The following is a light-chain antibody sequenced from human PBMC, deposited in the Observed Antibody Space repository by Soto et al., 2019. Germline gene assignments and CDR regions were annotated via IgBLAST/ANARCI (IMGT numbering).Light chain of an antibody. CDR1: QSISSW. Sequence: DIQMTQSPSTLSASVGDRVTITCRARQSISSWLAWYQQKPGKAPKLLIYKASSLESGVPSRFNGSGSGTEFTLTISSLQPDDFATYYCQQYNSWWTFGQGTKVDIK. V-gene: IGKV1-5*03. J-gene: IGKJ1*01. CDR2: KAS. CDR3: QQYNSWWT.